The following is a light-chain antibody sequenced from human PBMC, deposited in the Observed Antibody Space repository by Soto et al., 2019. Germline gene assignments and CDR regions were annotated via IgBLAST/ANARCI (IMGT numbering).Light chain of an antibody. CDR2: GAS. CDR3: QQYGSSPRT. Sequence: EIVLTQSPGTLSLSPGERATLSCRASQTVTSSFLAWYQQRPGQAPRLLISGASNRATDIPDRFSGSGSGTDFTLVISRVGPEDSAMYYCQQYGSSPRTFGPGTKVEIK. J-gene: IGKJ1*01. CDR1: QTVTSSF. V-gene: IGKV3-20*01.